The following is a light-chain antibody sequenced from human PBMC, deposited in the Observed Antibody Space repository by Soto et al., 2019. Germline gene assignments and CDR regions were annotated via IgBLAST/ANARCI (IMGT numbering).Light chain of an antibody. CDR2: GAS. V-gene: IGKV3-20*01. CDR3: QQYGISRWT. CDR1: QSVSSNY. J-gene: IGKJ1*01. Sequence: EIVLTQSPATLSLSVGERATLSCRASQSVSSNYLAWYQQKPGQAPKLLIYGASSRPTGIPDRFSGSGSGTDFTLTISRLEPEDFAVYYCQQYGISRWTFGQGTKVDIK.